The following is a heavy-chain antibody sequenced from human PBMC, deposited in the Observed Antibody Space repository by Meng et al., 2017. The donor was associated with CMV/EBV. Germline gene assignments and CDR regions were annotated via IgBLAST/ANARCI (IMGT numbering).Heavy chain of an antibody. CDR3: AREYPATWYFDH. CDR1: GYIFTTYY. J-gene: IGHJ4*02. CDR2: INLVDGNT. Sequence: VQRGESGAGEKRSGSSMKSSCKASGYIFTTYYIHWVRQAPGQGLEWMGMINLVDGNTNVAHKLQGRLSMTRDTSTSTVYMDLSSLRSEDTAMYYCAREYPATWYFDHWGQGTLVTVSS. D-gene: IGHD2-15*01. V-gene: IGHV1-46*04.